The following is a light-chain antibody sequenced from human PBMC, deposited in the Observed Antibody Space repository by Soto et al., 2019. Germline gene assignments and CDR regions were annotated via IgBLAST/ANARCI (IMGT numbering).Light chain of an antibody. J-gene: IGLJ2*01. CDR3: SSYGGGNNLL. CDR2: EVT. CDR1: GSDVGGYNY. V-gene: IGLV2-8*01. Sequence: QSALTQPPSASGSPGQSVTISCTGTGSDVGGYNYVSWYQQHPGKAPKLMIYEVTKRPSGVPDRFSGSKSANTASLTVSGLQAEDEADYYCSSYGGGNNLLFGGGTKLTVL.